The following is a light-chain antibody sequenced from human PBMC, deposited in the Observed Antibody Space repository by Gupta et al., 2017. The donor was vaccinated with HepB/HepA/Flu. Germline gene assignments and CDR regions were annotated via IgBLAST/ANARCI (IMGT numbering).Light chain of an antibody. CDR2: VNTDGSY. CDR1: SGHSSYT. Sequence: QLVLTQSPSASASLGASVQLTCTLSSGHSSYTIAWHQQQPEKGPRYLMKVNTDGSYSKGDGIPDRFSGSSSGAERYLTISSLQSEDEDDYYCQTWGTGIRVFGGGTKLTVL. CDR3: QTWGTGIRV. J-gene: IGLJ2*01. V-gene: IGLV4-69*01.